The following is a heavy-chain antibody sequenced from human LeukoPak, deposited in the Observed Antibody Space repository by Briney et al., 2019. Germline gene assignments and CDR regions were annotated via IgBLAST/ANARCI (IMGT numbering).Heavy chain of an antibody. CDR1: GFTFSSYA. J-gene: IGHJ4*02. CDR3: AKGMGYESIPLAGLDY. V-gene: IGHV3-23*01. CDR2: ISGSGGST. D-gene: IGHD2-8*01. Sequence: PGGSLRLSCAASGFTFSSYAMSWVRQAPGKGLEWVSAISGSGGSTYYADSVKGRFTISRDNSKNTLYLQMNSLRAEDTAVYYCAKGMGYESIPLAGLDYWGQGTLVTVSS.